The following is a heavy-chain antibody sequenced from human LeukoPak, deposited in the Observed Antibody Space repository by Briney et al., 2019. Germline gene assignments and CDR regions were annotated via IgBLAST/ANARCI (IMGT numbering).Heavy chain of an antibody. D-gene: IGHD3-9*01. CDR2: IYPGDSDT. J-gene: IGHJ3*02. V-gene: IGHV5-51*01. Sequence: GESLKISCKGSGYSFTSYWIGWVRPMPGKSLEWMGIIYPGDSDTRYSPSFQGQVTISADKSISTAYLQWSSLKASDTAMYYCAKQRDDILTGCDAFDIWGQGTMVTVSS. CDR1: GYSFTSYW. CDR3: AKQRDDILTGCDAFDI.